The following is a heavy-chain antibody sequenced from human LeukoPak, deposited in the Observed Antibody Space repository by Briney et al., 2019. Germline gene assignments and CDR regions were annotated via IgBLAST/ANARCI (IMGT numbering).Heavy chain of an antibody. V-gene: IGHV3-7*01. J-gene: IGHJ4*02. Sequence: GGSLRLSCAASGFTFSSYWMSWVRQAPGKGLEWVANIKQDGSEKYYVDSVKGRFTISRDSAKNSLFLQMNSLRAEDTAVYYCARRALYSGSGSPYYFDFWGQGTLVTVSS. CDR2: IKQDGSEK. CDR1: GFTFSSYW. D-gene: IGHD3-10*01. CDR3: ARRALYSGSGSPYYFDF.